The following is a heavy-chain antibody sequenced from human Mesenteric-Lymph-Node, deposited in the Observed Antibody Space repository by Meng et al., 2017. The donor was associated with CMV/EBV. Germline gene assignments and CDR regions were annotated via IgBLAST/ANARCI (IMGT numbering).Heavy chain of an antibody. V-gene: IGHV3-53*01. CDR1: GFTVSSNY. CDR2: IYSGGST. Sequence: GGSLRLSCAASGFTVSSNYMSWVRQAPGKGLEWVSVIYSGGSTYYADSVKGRFTISRDNSKNTLYLQMNSLRAEDTAVYYCARDEDPVVPAADYYYYYGMDVWGQGTTVTVSS. CDR3: ARDEDPVVPAADYYYYYGMDV. J-gene: IGHJ6*02. D-gene: IGHD2-2*01.